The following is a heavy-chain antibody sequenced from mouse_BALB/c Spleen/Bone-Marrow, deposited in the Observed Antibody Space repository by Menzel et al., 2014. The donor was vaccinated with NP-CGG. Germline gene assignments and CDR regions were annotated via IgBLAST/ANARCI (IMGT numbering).Heavy chain of an antibody. Sequence: EVKLMESGGGLVQPGGSLKLSCAASGFAFSSYWMCWVRRAPGHGLEWIGEINPESSTINYTPSLKDKFILSRDNAKNTLDLQMRKGRSEDTARYDCARQGYYGYSDYWGQGTTRTVSS. CDR3: ARQGYYGYSDY. D-gene: IGHD1-2*01. J-gene: IGHJ2*01. CDR1: GFAFSSYW. V-gene: IGHV4-1*02. CDR2: INPESSTI.